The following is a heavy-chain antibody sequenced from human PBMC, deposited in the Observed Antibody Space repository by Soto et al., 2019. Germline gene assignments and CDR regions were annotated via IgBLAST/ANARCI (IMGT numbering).Heavy chain of an antibody. D-gene: IGHD6-19*01. J-gene: IGHJ3*02. Sequence: SETLSLTCTVSGGSVSSGSYYWSWIRQPPGKGLEWIGYIYFNGNTNYNPSPKRRVTISVDTSENHFSPHLRSVTAADTAVYYCARDREVAGDAFDIWGQGTVVTVSS. CDR2: IYFNGNT. CDR1: GGSVSSGSYY. CDR3: ARDREVAGDAFDI. V-gene: IGHV4-61*03.